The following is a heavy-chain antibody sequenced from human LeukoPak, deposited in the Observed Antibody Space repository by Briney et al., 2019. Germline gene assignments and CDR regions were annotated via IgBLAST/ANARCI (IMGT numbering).Heavy chain of an antibody. V-gene: IGHV3-21*01. CDR1: GFTFSSYS. Sequence: GGSLRLSCAASGFTFSSYSMNWVRQAPGKGLEWVSSISSSSSYIYYADSVKGRFTISRDNAKNSLYLQVDSLRAEDTAVYYCASHLLSSWFIGYWGQGTLVTVSS. CDR2: ISSSSSYI. CDR3: ASHLLSSWFIGY. D-gene: IGHD6-13*01. J-gene: IGHJ4*02.